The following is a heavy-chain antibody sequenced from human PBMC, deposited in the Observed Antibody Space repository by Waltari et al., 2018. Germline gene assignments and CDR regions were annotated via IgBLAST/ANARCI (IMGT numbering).Heavy chain of an antibody. CDR1: GYTFTGYY. Sequence: QVQLVQSGAEVKKPGASVKVPCKASGYTFTGYYMHWVPQAPGQGLEWMGWINPNSGGTNYAQNFQGRVTMTRDTSISTAYMELSRLRSDDTAVYYCARNRRIAAAAGWFDPWGQGTLVTVSS. CDR3: ARNRRIAAAAGWFDP. D-gene: IGHD6-13*01. J-gene: IGHJ5*02. CDR2: INPNSGGT. V-gene: IGHV1-2*02.